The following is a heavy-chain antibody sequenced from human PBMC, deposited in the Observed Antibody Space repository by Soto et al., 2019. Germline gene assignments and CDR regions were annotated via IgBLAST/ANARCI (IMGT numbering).Heavy chain of an antibody. CDR1: GFTFSSYW. CDR3: ARDAGYDYYYYYMDV. CDR2: IKQDGSEK. D-gene: IGHD5-12*01. Sequence: GGSLRLSCAASGFTFSSYWMSWVRQAPGKGLEWVANIKQDGSEKYYVDSVKGRFTISRDNAKNSLYLQMNSLRAEDTAVYYCARDAGYDYYYYYMDVWGKGTTVTVSS. V-gene: IGHV3-7*01. J-gene: IGHJ6*03.